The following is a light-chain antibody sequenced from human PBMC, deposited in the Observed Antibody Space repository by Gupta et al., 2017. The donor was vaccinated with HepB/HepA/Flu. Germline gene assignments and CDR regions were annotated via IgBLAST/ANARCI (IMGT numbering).Light chain of an antibody. CDR3: QQLSS. Sequence: EIVLTQSPGTLSLSPGKRATLSCRASQSVSSSYLAWYQQKPGQAPRRLIYGASSRATGIPDRFSGSGSGTDFTLTISRLEPEDFAVYYCQQLSSFGQGTKLEIK. CDR1: QSVSSSY. CDR2: GAS. J-gene: IGKJ2*04. V-gene: IGKV3-20*01.